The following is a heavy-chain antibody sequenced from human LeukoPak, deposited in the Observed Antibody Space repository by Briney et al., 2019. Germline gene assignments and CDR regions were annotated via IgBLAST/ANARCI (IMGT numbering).Heavy chain of an antibody. J-gene: IGHJ4*02. CDR3: AGHYDNSGYYDY. CDR1: GGSISSYY. Sequence: SETLSLTCTVSGGSISSYYWSWIRQPPGKGLEWIGYIYYSGSTNYNPSLKSRVTISVDTSKNQFSLKLSSVTAADTAVYYCAGHYDNSGYYDYWGQGTLVTVSS. V-gene: IGHV4-59*01. CDR2: IYYSGST. D-gene: IGHD3-22*01.